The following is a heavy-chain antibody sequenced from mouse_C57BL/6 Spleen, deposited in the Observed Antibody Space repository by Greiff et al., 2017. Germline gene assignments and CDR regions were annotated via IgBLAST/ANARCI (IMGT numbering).Heavy chain of an antibody. Sequence: DVQLQESGPELVKPGASVTMSCKASGYTFTDYNMHWVQQSHGKSLEWIGYINPNNGGTSYNQKFKGKATLTVNKSSSTAYMELRSLTSEDSAVYYCARPVYYGSSYDFGDWGKGTTLTVSS. V-gene: IGHV1-22*01. CDR2: INPNNGGT. D-gene: IGHD1-1*01. J-gene: IGHJ2*01. CDR1: GYTFTDYN. CDR3: ARPVYYGSSYDFGD.